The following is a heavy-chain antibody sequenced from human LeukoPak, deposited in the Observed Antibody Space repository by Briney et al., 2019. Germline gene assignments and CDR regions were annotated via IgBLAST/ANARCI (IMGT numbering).Heavy chain of an antibody. CDR1: GFTFSSYS. Sequence: MPGGSLRLSCAASGFTFSSYSMTWVRQAPGKGLEWVSSISGSSGYIFYADSVKGRFTISRDNAKNSLYLQMNSLRAEDTAVYYCARDLGQYYDTSDNWFDPWGQGTLVTVSS. CDR2: ISGSSGYI. V-gene: IGHV3-21*06. J-gene: IGHJ5*02. D-gene: IGHD3-22*01. CDR3: ARDLGQYYDTSDNWFDP.